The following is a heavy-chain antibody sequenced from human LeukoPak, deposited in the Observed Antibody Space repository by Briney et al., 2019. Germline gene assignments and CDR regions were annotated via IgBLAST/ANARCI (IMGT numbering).Heavy chain of an antibody. V-gene: IGHV3-21*01. CDR2: ISSSSSYI. Sequence: PGRSLRLSCAASGFTFSSYSMNWVRQAPGKGLEWVSSISSSSSYIYYADSVKGRFTISRDNAKNSLYLQMNSLRAEDTAVYYCARDPSGWLNPSDYWGQGTLVTVSS. CDR3: ARDPSGWLNPSDY. CDR1: GFTFSSYS. D-gene: IGHD6-19*01. J-gene: IGHJ4*02.